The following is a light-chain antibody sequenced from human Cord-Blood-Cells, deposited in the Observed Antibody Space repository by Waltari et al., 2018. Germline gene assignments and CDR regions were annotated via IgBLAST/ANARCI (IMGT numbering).Light chain of an antibody. V-gene: IGLV2-14*01. CDR2: DVS. Sequence: QSALTQPASVSGSPGQSITISCTGTSSDVGGYNYVSWHQQHPGKAPKLMIYDVSNRPSGVSNRFSGSKSGNTASLTISGLQAEDDADYYCSSYTSSSTYVFGTGTKVTVL. CDR3: SSYTSSSTYV. CDR1: SSDVGGYNY. J-gene: IGLJ1*01.